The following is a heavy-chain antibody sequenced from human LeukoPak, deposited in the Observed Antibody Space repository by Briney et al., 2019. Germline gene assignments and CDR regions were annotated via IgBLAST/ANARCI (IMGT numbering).Heavy chain of an antibody. CDR1: GFTFSSYS. V-gene: IGHV3-21*01. CDR2: ISSSSSYI. CDR3: ARGPSARFFGVAKGAFDI. Sequence: GESLRLSCAASGFTFSSYSMNWVRQAPGKGLEWVSSISSSSSYIYYADSVKGRFTISRDNSKNTLDLQMNSLRAEDTAVYYCARGPSARFFGVAKGAFDIWGQGTMVTVSS. D-gene: IGHD3-3*01. J-gene: IGHJ3*02.